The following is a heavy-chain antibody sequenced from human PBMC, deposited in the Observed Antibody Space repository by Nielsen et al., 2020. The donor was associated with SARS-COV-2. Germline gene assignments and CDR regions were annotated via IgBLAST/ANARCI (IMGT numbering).Heavy chain of an antibody. CDR1: GYTFTSND. CDR3: ARPITNNYYYYYMDV. D-gene: IGHD1-1*01. CDR2: ISPSNGNT. Sequence: ASVKVSCKASGYTFTSNDITWVRQAPGQGLEWMGRISPSNGNTKYAQRFQGRVTMTIDTSTSTAYMELRSLRSDDTAVYYCARPITNNYYYYYMDVWGKGTTVTVSS. V-gene: IGHV1-18*04. J-gene: IGHJ6*03.